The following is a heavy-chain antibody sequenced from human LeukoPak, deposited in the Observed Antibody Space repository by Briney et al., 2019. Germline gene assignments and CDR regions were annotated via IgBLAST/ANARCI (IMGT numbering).Heavy chain of an antibody. CDR2: INPNSGGT. J-gene: IGHJ6*02. V-gene: IGHV1-2*02. D-gene: IGHD3-3*01. CDR1: GCTFTGYY. Sequence: ASVKVSCKASGCTFTGYYMHWVRQAPGQGLEWMGWINPNSGGTNYAQKFQGRVTMTRDTSISTAYMELSRLRSEDTAVYYCARPYYDFWSGYQEHYGMDVWGQGTTVTVSS. CDR3: ARPYYDFWSGYQEHYGMDV.